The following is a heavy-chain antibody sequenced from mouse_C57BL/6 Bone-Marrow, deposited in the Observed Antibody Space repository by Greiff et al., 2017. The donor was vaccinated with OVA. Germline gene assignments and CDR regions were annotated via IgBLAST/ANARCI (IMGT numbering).Heavy chain of an antibody. Sequence: VQLQESGAELVKPGASVKISCKASGYTFTDYYINWVKQRPGQGLEWIGKIGPGSGSTYYNEKFKGKATLTADKSSSTAYMQLSSLTSEDSAVYFCARSDSYYDYDGRVDYYAMDYWGQGTSVTVSS. CDR2: IGPGSGST. D-gene: IGHD2-4*01. J-gene: IGHJ4*01. CDR1: GYTFTDYY. CDR3: ARSDSYYDYDGRVDYYAMDY. V-gene: IGHV1-77*01.